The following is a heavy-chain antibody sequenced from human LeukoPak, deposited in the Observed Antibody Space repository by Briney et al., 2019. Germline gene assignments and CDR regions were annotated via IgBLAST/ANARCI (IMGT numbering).Heavy chain of an antibody. CDR3: AKDICSSTSCYRRGFDY. CDR2: IWYDGSNK. Sequence: TGGSLRLSCAASGFTFSSYGMHWVRQAPGKGLEWVAVIWYDGSNKYYADSVKGRFTISRDNSKNTLYLQMNSLRAEDTAIYYCAKDICSSTSCYRRGFDYWGQGTLVTVSS. CDR1: GFTFSSYG. V-gene: IGHV3-33*06. J-gene: IGHJ4*02. D-gene: IGHD2-2*01.